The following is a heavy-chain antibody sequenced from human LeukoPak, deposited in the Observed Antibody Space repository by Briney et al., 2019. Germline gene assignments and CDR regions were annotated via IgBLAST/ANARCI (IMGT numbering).Heavy chain of an antibody. CDR1: GGTFSSYA. D-gene: IGHD3-10*01. CDR3: ARVSTMVRENYYYYGMDV. V-gene: IGHV1-69*13. Sequence: EASVTVSCEASGGTFSSYAISWVRQAPGQGLEWMGGIIPIFGTANYAQKFQGRVTITADESTSTAYMELSSLRSEDTAVYYCARVSTMVRENYYYYGMDVWGQGTTVTVSS. CDR2: IIPIFGTA. J-gene: IGHJ6*02.